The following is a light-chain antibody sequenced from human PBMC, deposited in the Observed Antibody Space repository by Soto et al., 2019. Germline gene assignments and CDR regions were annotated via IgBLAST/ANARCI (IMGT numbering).Light chain of an antibody. J-gene: IGLJ1*01. CDR3: SSYTSGSTFYV. CDR1: SSDIGGYNC. Sequence: QSVLTQPASVSGSPGQSITISCTGTSSDIGGYNCVSWFQQHPGKAPKLMISDVSNRPSGVSNRFSGSKSGNTASLTISGLQAEDEADYYCSSYTSGSTFYVFGTGTKVTVL. V-gene: IGLV2-14*01. CDR2: DVS.